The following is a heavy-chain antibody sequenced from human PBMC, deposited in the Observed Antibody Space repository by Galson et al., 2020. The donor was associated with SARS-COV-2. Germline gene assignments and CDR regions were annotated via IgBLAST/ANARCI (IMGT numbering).Heavy chain of an antibody. Sequence: GESLKISCAASGFTFSDSYMSWIRQAPGKGLEWVSYISSSGSTIYYADSVKGRFTISRDNAKNSLYLQMDSLRAEDTAVYYCARVFNKYDFWGAYYSYFDYWGQGTLVTVSS. CDR3: ARVFNKYDFWGAYYSYFDY. D-gene: IGHD3-3*01. J-gene: IGHJ4*02. CDR2: ISSSGSTI. CDR1: GFTFSDSY. V-gene: IGHV3-11*01.